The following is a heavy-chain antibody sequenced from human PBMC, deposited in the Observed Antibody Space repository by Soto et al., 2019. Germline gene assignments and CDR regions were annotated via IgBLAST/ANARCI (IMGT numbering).Heavy chain of an antibody. CDR2: IKWDASEK. CDR1: GFTFGVYW. D-gene: IGHD2-15*01. CDR3: AKRRGAGGHFDY. V-gene: IGHV3-7*03. Sequence: EVQLEESGGGLVQPGGSLRLSCAASGFTFGVYWMSWVRQAPGKGLEWLGTIKWDASEKKYVDSVKGRFTISRDNSKNTLSLQMNSLTAEDTAVYFCAKRRGAGGHFDYWGQGALVTVSS. J-gene: IGHJ4*02.